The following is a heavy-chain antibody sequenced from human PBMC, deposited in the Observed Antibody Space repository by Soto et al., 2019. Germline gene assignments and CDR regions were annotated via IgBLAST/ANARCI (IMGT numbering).Heavy chain of an antibody. CDR1: GGSFSGYY. D-gene: IGHD3-3*01. J-gene: IGHJ5*02. Sequence: SETLSLTCAVYGGSFSGYYWSWIRQPPGKGLEWIGEINHSGSTNYNPSLKSRVTISVDTSKNQFSLKLSSVTAADTAVYYCARGRITIFGVVIIPKYNWFDPWGQGTLVTVPQ. CDR3: ARGRITIFGVVIIPKYNWFDP. CDR2: INHSGST. V-gene: IGHV4-34*01.